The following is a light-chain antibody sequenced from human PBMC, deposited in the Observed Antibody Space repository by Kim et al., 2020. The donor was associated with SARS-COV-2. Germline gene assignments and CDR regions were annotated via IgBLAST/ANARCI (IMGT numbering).Light chain of an antibody. Sequence: EMVLTQSPGTLSLSPGERATLSCRASQSVISTSLAWYQQRPGQAPRLVIYGASSRATDIPDRFSGSGSGTDFTLTISRLEPEDSAMYYCHHYVRSPPMYTFGQGTKLEI. J-gene: IGKJ2*01. CDR3: HHYVRSPPMYT. CDR1: QSVISTS. CDR2: GAS. V-gene: IGKV3-20*01.